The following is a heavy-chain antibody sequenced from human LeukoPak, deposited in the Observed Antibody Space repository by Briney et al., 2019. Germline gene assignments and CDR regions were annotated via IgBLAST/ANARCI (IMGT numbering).Heavy chain of an antibody. CDR3: ARGGYYGSGSDDY. J-gene: IGHJ4*02. Sequence: SETLSVTCTVSGGSISSYYWSWIRQPPGKGLEWIGYIYYSGSTNYNPSLKSRVTISVDTSKNQFSLKLSSVTAADTAVYYCARGGYYGSGSDDYWGQGTLVTVSS. CDR1: GGSISSYY. D-gene: IGHD3-10*01. V-gene: IGHV4-59*08. CDR2: IYYSGST.